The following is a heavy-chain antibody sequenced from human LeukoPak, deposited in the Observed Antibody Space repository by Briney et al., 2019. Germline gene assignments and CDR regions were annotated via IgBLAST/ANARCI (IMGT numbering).Heavy chain of an antibody. D-gene: IGHD3-22*01. Sequence: GGSLRLSCAASGFTFSIYAMSWVRQAPGKGLEWVAFIRYEGSNKYYADSVKGRFTISRDNSKNTLYLQMNSLRAEDTAVYYCAKVLVSTYYYDSSGYYYGDFDYWGQGTLVTVSS. V-gene: IGHV3-30*02. CDR3: AKVLVSTYYYDSSGYYYGDFDY. CDR1: GFTFSIYA. J-gene: IGHJ4*02. CDR2: IRYEGSNK.